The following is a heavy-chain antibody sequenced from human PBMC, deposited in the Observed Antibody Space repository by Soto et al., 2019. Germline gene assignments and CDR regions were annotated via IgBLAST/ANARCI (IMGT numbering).Heavy chain of an antibody. CDR1: WGTCGGYA. D-gene: IGHD3-3*01. V-gene: IGHV3-64D*06. CDR3: VKSLGLRFLEWLLERGSRHDY. J-gene: IGHJ4*02. CDR2: ISSNGGST. Sequence: PGGPLRVPYSAAWGTCGGYAIRCVRQAPGKGLEYVSAISSNGGSTYYADSVKGRFTISRDNSKNTLYLQMSSLRAEDTAVYYCVKSLGLRFLEWLLERGSRHDYWGQGTLVTVSS.